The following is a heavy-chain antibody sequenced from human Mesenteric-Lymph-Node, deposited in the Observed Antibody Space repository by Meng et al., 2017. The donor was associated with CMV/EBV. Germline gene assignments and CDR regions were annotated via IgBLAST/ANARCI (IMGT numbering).Heavy chain of an antibody. CDR2: LKNDGGDNEK. Sequence: GGSLRLSCATSGFTFGTHNIHWVSQAPGKGLEWVTILKNDGGDNEKYYADSVKGRFTISRDDSKNTLYLQMNSLRAEDTAVYYCAKDFKGHFSMDVWGQGTTVTVSS. CDR1: GFTFGTHN. D-gene: IGHD5-12*01. J-gene: IGHJ6*02. V-gene: IGHV3-30*02. CDR3: AKDFKGHFSMDV.